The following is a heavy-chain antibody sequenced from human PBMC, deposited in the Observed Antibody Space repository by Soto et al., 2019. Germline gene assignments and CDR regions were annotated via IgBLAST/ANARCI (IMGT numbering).Heavy chain of an antibody. D-gene: IGHD4-17*01. CDR1: GXTISSYC. Sequence: GSLRISCAASGXTISSYCMHWVRQAPGKGLEWVAVISYDGSNKYYADSVNGRFTISRDNSKNTLYLQMNRMRAEDTAVYYCAKVWGVYGEYGSDYWGQGTLVTVSS. J-gene: IGHJ4*02. V-gene: IGHV3-30*18. CDR3: AKVWGVYGEYGSDY. CDR2: ISYDGSNK.